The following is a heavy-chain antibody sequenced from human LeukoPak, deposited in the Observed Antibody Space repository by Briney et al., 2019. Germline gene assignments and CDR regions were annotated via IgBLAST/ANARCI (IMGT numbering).Heavy chain of an antibody. CDR3: ARDFRGGYDFWSGYYTPYYFDY. D-gene: IGHD3-3*01. Sequence: KSSETLSLTCTVSGGSISSGSYYWSWIRQPAGKGLKWIGRIYASGSTNYNPSLKSRVTISVDTSKNHFSLKLSSVTAADTAVYYCARDFRGGYDFWSGYYTPYYFDYWGQGTLVTVSP. J-gene: IGHJ4*02. CDR2: IYASGST. CDR1: GGSISSGSYY. V-gene: IGHV4-61*02.